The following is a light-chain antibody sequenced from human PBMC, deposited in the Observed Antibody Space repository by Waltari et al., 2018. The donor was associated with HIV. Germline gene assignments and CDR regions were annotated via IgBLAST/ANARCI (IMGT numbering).Light chain of an antibody. J-gene: IGKJ4*01. CDR1: QSITTS. V-gene: IGKV1-39*01. CDR2: DAS. CDR3: QQSYTTVT. Sequence: DIQMTQSPSSLSASVGDRVTIACRASQSITTSLNWYQHKPGKAPKVLINDASSLQTGVPSRFSGSGSGTDFTLTISGLQPEDFATYYCQQSYTTVTFGGGTKVEIK.